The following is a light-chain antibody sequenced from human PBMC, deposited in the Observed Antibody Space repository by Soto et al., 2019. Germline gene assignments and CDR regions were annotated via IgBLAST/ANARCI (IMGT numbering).Light chain of an antibody. J-gene: IGLJ3*02. V-gene: IGLV1-51*02. Sequence: HSVLTQPPSVSAAPGQKVTISCSGSGSNIGNNFVSWYQQLPGTAPKLLIYEDDKRPSGILDRFSGSKSGTSGTLGITGLQTGDEADYYCGTWDTSLSAGVFGGGTKLTVL. CDR1: GSNIGNNF. CDR3: GTWDTSLSAGV. CDR2: EDD.